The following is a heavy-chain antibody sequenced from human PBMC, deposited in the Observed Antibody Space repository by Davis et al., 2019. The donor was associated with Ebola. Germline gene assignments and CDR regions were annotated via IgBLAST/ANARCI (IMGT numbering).Heavy chain of an antibody. Sequence: PSETLSLTCTVSGGSISSSSYYWGWIRQPPGKGLEWIGSIYYSGSTYYNPSLKSRVTISVDTSKNQFSLKLSSVTAADTAVYYCARDRPDPYYYGSGSLWFDPWGQGTLVTVSS. CDR2: IYYSGST. D-gene: IGHD3-10*01. CDR3: ARDRPDPYYYGSGSLWFDP. V-gene: IGHV4-39*07. CDR1: GGSISSSSYY. J-gene: IGHJ5*02.